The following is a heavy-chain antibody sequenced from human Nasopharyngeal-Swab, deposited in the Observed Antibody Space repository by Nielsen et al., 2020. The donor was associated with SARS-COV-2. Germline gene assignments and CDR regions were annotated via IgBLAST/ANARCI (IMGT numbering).Heavy chain of an antibody. CDR2: IYYSGST. J-gene: IGHJ4*02. D-gene: IGHD3-3*01. V-gene: IGHV4-39*07. Sequence: SETLSLTCTVSGGSISSSSYYWGWIRQPPGTGLEWIGSIYYSGSTYYNPSLKSRVTISVDTSKNQFSLKLSSVTAADTAVYYCARILTIFGVVASYYFDYWGQGTLVTVSS. CDR3: ARILTIFGVVASYYFDY. CDR1: GGSISSSSYY.